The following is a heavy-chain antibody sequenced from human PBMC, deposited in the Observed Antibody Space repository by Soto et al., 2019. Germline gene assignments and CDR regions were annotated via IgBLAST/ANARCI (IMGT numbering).Heavy chain of an antibody. V-gene: IGHV3-21*01. J-gene: IGHJ6*02. CDR1: GLIFSNYG. CDR2: ISSGGEYI. Sequence: EVQLVESGGGLVKPGGSLRLSCTASGLIFSNYGMNWVRQAAGKRPEWVSSISSGGEYIDYADSVKGRLTISRDNANNILYLQRTSLGVEDTAVYYCATGGAAGAVMGGWAQGTTVTVSS. D-gene: IGHD6-13*01. CDR3: ATGGAAGAVMGG.